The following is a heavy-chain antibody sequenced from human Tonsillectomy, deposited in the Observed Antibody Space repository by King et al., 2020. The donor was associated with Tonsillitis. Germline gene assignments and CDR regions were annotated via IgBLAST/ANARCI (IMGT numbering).Heavy chain of an antibody. CDR2: ISSSSSYI. Sequence: VQLVESGGGLVKPGGSLRLSCAASGFTFSSYSMNWVRQAPGKGLEWVSSISSSSSYIYYADSVKGRFTISRDNAKNSLYLQMNSLRAEDTAVYYCARKYYYDSSGYRDDNYGMDVWSQGTTVTVSS. CDR1: GFTFSSYS. CDR3: ARKYYYDSSGYRDDNYGMDV. D-gene: IGHD3-22*01. J-gene: IGHJ6*02. V-gene: IGHV3-21*01.